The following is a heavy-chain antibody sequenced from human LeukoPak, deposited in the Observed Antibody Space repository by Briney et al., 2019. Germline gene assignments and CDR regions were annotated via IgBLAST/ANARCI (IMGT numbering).Heavy chain of an antibody. CDR2: IKSKTDGGTT. CDR3: TTYSYYDYVWGSYRPSDY. Sequence: PGGSLRLSCAASGFTFSNAWMSWVRQAPGKGLEWVGRIKSKTDGGTTDYAAPVKGRFTISRDDSKNTLYLQMNSLKTEDTAVYYCTTYSYYDYVWGSYRPSDYWGQGTLVTVSS. J-gene: IGHJ4*02. CDR1: GFTFSNAW. V-gene: IGHV3-15*01. D-gene: IGHD3-16*02.